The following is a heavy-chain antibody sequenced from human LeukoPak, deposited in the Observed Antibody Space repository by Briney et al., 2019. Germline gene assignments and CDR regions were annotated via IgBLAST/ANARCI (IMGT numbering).Heavy chain of an antibody. CDR1: GFTLSSYW. V-gene: IGHV3-74*01. CDR3: ARTIVVAGTGFDY. J-gene: IGHJ4*02. Sequence: GGSLRLSCAASGFTLSSYWMHWVRQAPGKGLVWVSRINSDGSSTSYADSVKGRFTISRDYAKNTLYLQMNSLRAEDTAVYYCARTIVVAGTGFDYWGQGTLVTVSS. CDR2: INSDGSST. D-gene: IGHD6-19*01.